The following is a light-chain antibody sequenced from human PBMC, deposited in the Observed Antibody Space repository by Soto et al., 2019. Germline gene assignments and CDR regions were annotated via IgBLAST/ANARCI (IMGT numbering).Light chain of an antibody. CDR3: AAWDDSLNGSYV. CDR1: SSNIGSNT. J-gene: IGLJ1*01. CDR2: SHN. V-gene: IGLV1-44*01. Sequence: VLTQPPSASGTPGQRVTISCSGSSSNIGSNTVNWYQQLPGTAPKLLIYSHNQRPSGVPDRFSGSKSGTSASLAISGLQSEDEADYYCAAWDDSLNGSYVFGTGTKVTVL.